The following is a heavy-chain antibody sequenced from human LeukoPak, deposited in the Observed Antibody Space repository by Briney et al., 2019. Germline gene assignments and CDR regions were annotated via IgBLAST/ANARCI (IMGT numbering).Heavy chain of an antibody. CDR1: GFTFSSYA. J-gene: IGHJ4*02. CDR3: AKDDGGKYHLFDS. Sequence: PGGSLRLSCAASGFTFSSYAMSWVRQVPEKGLEWLSTLVVTGAATYYADSVMDRFIISRDNSKNTLYLQMNNLRVEDTAVYYCAKDDGGKYHLFDSWGLGTLVTVSS. V-gene: IGHV3-23*01. CDR2: LVVTGAAT. D-gene: IGHD3-16*01.